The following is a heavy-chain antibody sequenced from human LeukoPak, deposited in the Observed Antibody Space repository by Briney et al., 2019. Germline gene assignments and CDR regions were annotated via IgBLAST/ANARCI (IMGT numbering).Heavy chain of an antibody. V-gene: IGHV3-33*01. Sequence: GSLGLSCAASGFTFSDYGIHWVRQAPGQGLEWVALIWYDGSKKYYADSVKGRFTISRDNTKNTLYPQLNSLRADDTAVYYCARAHSSSSTFDLWGQGTLVTVSS. CDR3: ARAHSSSSTFDL. CDR2: IWYDGSKK. CDR1: GFTFSDYG. D-gene: IGHD6-6*01. J-gene: IGHJ4*02.